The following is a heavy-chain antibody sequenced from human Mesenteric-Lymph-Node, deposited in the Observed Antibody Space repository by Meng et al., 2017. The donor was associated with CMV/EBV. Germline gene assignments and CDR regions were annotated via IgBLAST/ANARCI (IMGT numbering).Heavy chain of an antibody. V-gene: IGHV3-21*01. Sequence: GGSLRLSCAASGFTFSSYSMNWVRQAPGKGLEWVSSISSSSSYIYYADSVKGRFTISRDNAKNSLYLQMNSLRAEDTAVYYCARRLGPAAVYGMDVWGQGTTVTVSS. CDR2: ISSSSSYI. CDR3: ARRLGPAAVYGMDV. CDR1: GFTFSSYS. J-gene: IGHJ6*02. D-gene: IGHD2-2*01.